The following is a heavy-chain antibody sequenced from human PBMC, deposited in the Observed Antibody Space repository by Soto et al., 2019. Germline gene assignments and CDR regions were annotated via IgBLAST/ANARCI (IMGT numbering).Heavy chain of an antibody. CDR2: VIPVLGTS. Sequence: QVQVVQSGAEVKKPGSSVTVSCKTSGDDFNSYTIIWVRQAPGQGLEWMGGVIPVLGTSDSAQKFQGRLTLSAGKSTDTVYMELSSLTSEGTAVYYCASALRRAASAISSNVGAEYWGQGTVVTVSP. D-gene: IGHD1-26*01. J-gene: IGHJ4*02. CDR3: ASALRRAASAISSNVGAEY. V-gene: IGHV1-69*08. CDR1: GDDFNSYT.